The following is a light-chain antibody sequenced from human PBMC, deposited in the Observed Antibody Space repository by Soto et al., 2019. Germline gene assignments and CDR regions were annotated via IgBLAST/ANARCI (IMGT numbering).Light chain of an antibody. CDR2: GAS. V-gene: IGKV3-20*01. CDR3: QHYGGSPLYT. Sequence: EIVLTQSPGTLSLSPGERATLSCRASQGVRSNFLAWYQQKSGQAPRLLIYGASTRAPGIPDRFSGSGSGTDFTLTISRLEPEDFAVYYCQHYGGSPLYTFGRGTKVEIK. CDR1: QGVRSNF. J-gene: IGKJ2*01.